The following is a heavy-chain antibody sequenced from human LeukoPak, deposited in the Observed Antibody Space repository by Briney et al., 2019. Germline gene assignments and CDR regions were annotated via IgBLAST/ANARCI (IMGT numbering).Heavy chain of an antibody. D-gene: IGHD2-2*01. CDR2: ISGSGGST. V-gene: IGHV3-23*01. J-gene: IGHJ4*02. CDR3: AKGRGGRGCSSTSCYAVDY. Sequence: GSLRLSCAASGFPFSSYAMSWVRQAPGKGLEWVSAISGSGGSTYYAESVKGRFTISRDNSKNTLYLQMNSLRAEDTAVYYCAKGRGGRGCSSTSCYAVDYWGQGTLVTVSS. CDR1: GFPFSSYA.